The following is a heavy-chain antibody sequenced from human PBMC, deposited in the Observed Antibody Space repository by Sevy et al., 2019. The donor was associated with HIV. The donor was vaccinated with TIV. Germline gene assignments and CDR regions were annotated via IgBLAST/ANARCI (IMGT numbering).Heavy chain of an antibody. CDR2: ISYDGSNK. J-gene: IGHJ3*02. CDR3: ARPRVRGVSGAFDI. D-gene: IGHD3-10*01. Sequence: GGSPRLSCAASGFTFSSYAMHWVRQAPGKGLEWVAVISYDGSNKYYADSVKGRFTISRDNSKNTLYLQMNSLRAEDTAVYYCARPRVRGVSGAFDIWGQGTMVTVSS. V-gene: IGHV3-30-3*01. CDR1: GFTFSSYA.